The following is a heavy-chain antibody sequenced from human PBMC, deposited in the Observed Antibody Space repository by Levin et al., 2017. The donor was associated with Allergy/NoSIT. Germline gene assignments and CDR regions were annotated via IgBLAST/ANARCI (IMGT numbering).Heavy chain of an antibody. CDR1: GFTFSSYA. CDR3: AKMAAAGPNWFDP. J-gene: IGHJ5*02. Sequence: GESLKISCAASGFTFSSYAMSWVRQAPGKGLEWVSAISGSGGSTYYAGSVKGRFTISRDNSKNTLYLQMHSLRAEDTAVYYCAKMAAAGPNWFDPWGQGTLVTVSS. V-gene: IGHV3-23*01. CDR2: ISGSGGST. D-gene: IGHD6-13*01.